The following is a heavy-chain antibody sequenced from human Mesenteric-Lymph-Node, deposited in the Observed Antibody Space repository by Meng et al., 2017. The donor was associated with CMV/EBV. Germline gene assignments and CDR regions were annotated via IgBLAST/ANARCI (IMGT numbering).Heavy chain of an antibody. CDR3: AKDSYYDSSGRVDS. J-gene: IGHJ4*02. Sequence: GGSLRLSCAASGFTFTTYAMSWVRQAPGKGLEWVSAISGSGGSTYYADSVKGRFTISRDNSKNTLYLQMNSLRAEDTAVYYCAKDSYYDSSGRVDSWGQGTLVTVSS. CDR1: GFTFTTYA. V-gene: IGHV3-23*01. CDR2: ISGSGGST. D-gene: IGHD3-22*01.